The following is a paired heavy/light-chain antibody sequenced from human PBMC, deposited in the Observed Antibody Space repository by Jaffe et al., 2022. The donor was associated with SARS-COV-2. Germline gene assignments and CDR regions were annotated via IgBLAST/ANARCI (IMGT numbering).Heavy chain of an antibody. CDR1: GYTFTSHG. Sequence: QVQLVQSGAEVKKSGASVKVSCKASGYTFTSHGISWVRQAPGQGLEWMGWIGVNNGNTNYAQKFQGRVTMTTDTPTTTAYMELRNLRSDDTAVYYCAREPGRTSSWKAYGLDVWGQGTTVTVS. CDR3: AREPGRTSSWKAYGLDV. CDR2: IGVNNGNT. D-gene: IGHD6-13*01. J-gene: IGHJ6*02. V-gene: IGHV1-18*01.
Light chain of an antibody. V-gene: IGKV3-11*01. CDR2: DAS. J-gene: IGKJ4*01. CDR3: HQRSNWPLALT. CDR1: QSVTTY. Sequence: EIVLTQSPATLSLSPGERATLSCRASQSVTTYLAWYQLKPGQAPRLLMYDASKRATGIPARFSGSGSGTDFTLTISSLEPEDFAVYYCHQRSNWPLALTFGGGTKVEI.